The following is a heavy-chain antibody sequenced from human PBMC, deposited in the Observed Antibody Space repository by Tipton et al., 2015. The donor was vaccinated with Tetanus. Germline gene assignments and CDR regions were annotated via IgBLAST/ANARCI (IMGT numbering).Heavy chain of an antibody. V-gene: IGHV3-74*01. CDR1: GFTLSRYW. J-gene: IGHJ4*02. D-gene: IGHD6-19*01. CDR3: ATLPKQWLVDFGY. Sequence: SLRLSCEASGFTLSRYWTHWVRQSPGTGLVWISRINSDGSARSYADSVKGRFTVSRDNAKNTAYLQMNSLRAADTAIYFCATLPKQWLVDFGYWGQGTLVTVSS. CDR2: INSDGSAR.